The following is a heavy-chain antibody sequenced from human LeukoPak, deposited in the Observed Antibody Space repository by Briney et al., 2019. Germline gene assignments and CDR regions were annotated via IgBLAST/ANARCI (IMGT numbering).Heavy chain of an antibody. CDR3: ARLGCSSTSCYGRFDP. CDR1: GYSFTSYW. CDR2: IYPGDSDT. Sequence: HGESLKISCKGSGYSFTSYWIGWVRQMPGKGLEWMGIIYPGDSDTRYSPSFQGQVTISADKSISTAYLQSSSLKASDTAMYYCARLGCSSTSCYGRFDPWGQGTLVTVSS. V-gene: IGHV5-51*01. D-gene: IGHD2-2*01. J-gene: IGHJ5*02.